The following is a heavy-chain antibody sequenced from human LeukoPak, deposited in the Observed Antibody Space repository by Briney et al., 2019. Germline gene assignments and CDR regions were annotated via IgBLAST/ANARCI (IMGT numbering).Heavy chain of an antibody. CDR3: ARGDMGYCSGASCYIRRVGFDP. J-gene: IGHJ5*02. CDR2: ISAHNGNT. V-gene: IGHV1-18*01. CDR1: GYTFTNYG. D-gene: IGHD2-15*01. Sequence: ASVKVSCKASGYTFTNYGINWVRQAPGQGLEWMGWISAHNGNTKYAQKFQGRVTLTTDTSTNTAYMELRNLRSDDTAVYYCARGDMGYCSGASCYIRRVGFDPWGQGTLVTVSS.